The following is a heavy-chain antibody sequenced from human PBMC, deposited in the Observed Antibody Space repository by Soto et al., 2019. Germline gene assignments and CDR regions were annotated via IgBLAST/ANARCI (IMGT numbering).Heavy chain of an antibody. CDR1: GFTFSSYA. CDR2: ISGSGGST. Sequence: GGSLRLSCAASGFTFSSYAMSWVRQAPGKGLEWVSAISGSGGSTYYADSVKGRFTISRDNSKNTLYLQMNSLRAEDTAVYYCAKNPRTVKGVSGPALGVAFDIWGQGTMVTVSS. J-gene: IGHJ3*02. CDR3: AKNPRTVKGVSGPALGVAFDI. V-gene: IGHV3-23*01. D-gene: IGHD3-16*01.